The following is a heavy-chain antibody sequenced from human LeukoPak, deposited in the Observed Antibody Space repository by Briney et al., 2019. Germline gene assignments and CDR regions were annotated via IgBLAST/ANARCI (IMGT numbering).Heavy chain of an antibody. CDR2: IYYSGST. CDR1: GGSVSSGSYY. D-gene: IGHD3-22*01. J-gene: IGHJ3*02. Sequence: PSETLSLTCTVSGGSVSSGSYYWSWIRQPPGKGLEWIGYIYYSGSTNYNPSLKSRVTISVDTSKNQFSLKLSSVTAADTAVYYCARELYYYDSSGYYYAGHSVAFDIWGQGTMVTVSS. V-gene: IGHV4-61*01. CDR3: ARELYYYDSSGYYYAGHSVAFDI.